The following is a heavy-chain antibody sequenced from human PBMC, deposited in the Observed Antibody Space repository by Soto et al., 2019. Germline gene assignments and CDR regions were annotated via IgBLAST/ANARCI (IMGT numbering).Heavy chain of an antibody. CDR2: INPSSGTI. Sequence: QVRLVQSGAEVKKPGASVKVACKASGYTFTRHYMHWVRQAPGQGLEWMGIINPSSGTISHAQKFQGRVTMTRDTSTSSVYMELSSLKSEDTAVYYCTRGLERYYFDYWGQGTLVTVSS. J-gene: IGHJ4*02. CDR3: TRGLERYYFDY. D-gene: IGHD3-3*01. CDR1: GYTFTRHY. V-gene: IGHV1-46*03.